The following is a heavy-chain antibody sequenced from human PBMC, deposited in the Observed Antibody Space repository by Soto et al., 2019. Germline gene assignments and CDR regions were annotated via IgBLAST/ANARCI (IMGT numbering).Heavy chain of an antibody. CDR2: IYYRGTT. Sequence: SETLSLTCIVSGGSITSTNHYWGWIRQPWIRQPPGKGLEWIGSIYYRGTTSYNPSLKSRVTISVDTSKKQFSLKLSSVTAADTAVYYCVRQTYYYEASGYTFDFWGQGTLVTVSS. J-gene: IGHJ4*02. CDR1: GGSITSTNHY. D-gene: IGHD3-22*01. V-gene: IGHV4-39*01. CDR3: VRQTYYYEASGYTFDF.